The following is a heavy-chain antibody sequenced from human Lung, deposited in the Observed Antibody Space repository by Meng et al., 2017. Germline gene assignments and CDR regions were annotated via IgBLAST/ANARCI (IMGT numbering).Heavy chain of an antibody. CDR3: ARDKPPNDV. J-gene: IGHJ2*01. CDR2: MSFDGAQI. CDR1: GFTFNTYA. Sequence: VELVDAGGGVVQPGESLRLSCAASGFTFNTYAMHWVRQAPGKGLEWVSLMSFDGAQIYYSDSVRGRFTISRDNSKNTLYLQMNSLRAEDTAVYYCARDKPPNDVWGRGTLVTVSS. V-gene: IGHV3-30*01.